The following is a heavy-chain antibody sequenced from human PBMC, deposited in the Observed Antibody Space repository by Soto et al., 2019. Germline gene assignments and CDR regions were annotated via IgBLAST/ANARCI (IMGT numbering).Heavy chain of an antibody. CDR1: GGSVSSYY. D-gene: IGHD6-13*01. Sequence: SETLSLTCTVSGGSVSSYYWSWIRQPPGKGLEWIGYIYYSGSTNYNPSLKSRVTISVDTSKNQFSLKLSSVTAADTAVYYCGRAYSSPVHYHYYYGMDVWGQGTTVTV. J-gene: IGHJ6*02. CDR2: IYYSGST. CDR3: GRAYSSPVHYHYYYGMDV. V-gene: IGHV4-59*08.